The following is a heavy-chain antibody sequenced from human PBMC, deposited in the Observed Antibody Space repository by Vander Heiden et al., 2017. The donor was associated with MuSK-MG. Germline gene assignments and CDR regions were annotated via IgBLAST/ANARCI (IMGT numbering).Heavy chain of an antibody. D-gene: IGHD2-2*01. CDR3: AKDSTRGFCSSTSCYGIGWFDP. CDR2: GSGSGVNT. CDR1: GFSFSSYA. J-gene: IGHJ5*02. V-gene: IGHV3-23*01. Sequence: EVQLLESGGGLVQPGGSLRLSCAASGFSFSSYAITCVRQAPGKGLEWVSGGSGSGVNTYYADSVKGRFTISRDNAKNTLYLQMNSLRVEDTAVYYCAKDSTRGFCSSTSCYGIGWFDPWGQGTLVTVSS.